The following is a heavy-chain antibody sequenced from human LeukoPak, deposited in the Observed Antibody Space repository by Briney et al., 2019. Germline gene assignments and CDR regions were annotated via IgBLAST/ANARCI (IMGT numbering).Heavy chain of an antibody. D-gene: IGHD6-19*01. CDR2: ISAYNGNT. CDR3: ARDHIKGIAVAGTWNY. CDR1: GYTFTIYG. J-gene: IGHJ4*02. Sequence: ASVKVSCKASGYTFTIYGISWVRQAPGQGLEWMGWISAYNGNTNYAQKLQGRVTMTTDTSTSTAYMELRSLRSDDTAVYYCARDHIKGIAVAGTWNYWGQGTLVTVSS. V-gene: IGHV1-18*01.